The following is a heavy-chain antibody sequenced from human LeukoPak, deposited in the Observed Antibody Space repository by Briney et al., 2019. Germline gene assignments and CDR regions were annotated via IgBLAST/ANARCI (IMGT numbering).Heavy chain of an antibody. D-gene: IGHD4-11*01. V-gene: IGHV4-59*01. CDR2: IYYSGST. CDR1: GGSISSYY. J-gene: IGHJ6*02. CDR3: ARVPTVTYYYYNGMDV. Sequence: SETLSLTCTVSGGSISSYYWSWIRQPPGKGLEWIGYIYYSGSTNYNPSLKSRVTISVDTSKNQFSLKLSSVTAADTAVYYCARVPTVTYYYYNGMDVWGQGTTVTVSS.